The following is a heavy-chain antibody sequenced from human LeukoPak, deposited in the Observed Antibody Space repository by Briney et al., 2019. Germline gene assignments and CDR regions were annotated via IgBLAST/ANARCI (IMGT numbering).Heavy chain of an antibody. J-gene: IGHJ5*02. CDR1: GGSISGYY. V-gene: IGHV4-4*07. CDR3: ATNGYYDFWSGYPNWFDP. CDR2: IHASGST. D-gene: IGHD3-3*01. Sequence: SETLSLTCTVSGGSISGYYWSWIRQPAGKGLEWIGLIHASGSTNYNPSLKSRVTMSVDTSKNQFSLKVTSVTAADTAVYYCATNGYYDFWSGYPNWFDPWGQGTLVTVSS.